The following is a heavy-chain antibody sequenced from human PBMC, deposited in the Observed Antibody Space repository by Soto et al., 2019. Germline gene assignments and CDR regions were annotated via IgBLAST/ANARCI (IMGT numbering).Heavy chain of an antibody. D-gene: IGHD1-1*01. V-gene: IGHV3-48*02. CDR1: GFTFSSYS. J-gene: IGHJ5*02. Sequence: EVQLVESGGGLVQPGGSLRLSFAASGFTFSSYSMNWVRQAPGKGLEWVSYISSSNSTIYYADSVKGRFTISRDNAKNSLYLQMNSLRDEDTAVYYCAREWNPLNWFDPWGQGTLVTVSS. CDR2: ISSSNSTI. CDR3: AREWNPLNWFDP.